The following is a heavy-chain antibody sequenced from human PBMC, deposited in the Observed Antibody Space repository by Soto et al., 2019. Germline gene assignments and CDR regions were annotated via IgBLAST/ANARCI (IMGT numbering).Heavy chain of an antibody. CDR1: GYTFTGYY. CDR3: AREFVDTAMVNTYYYYGMDV. D-gene: IGHD5-18*01. J-gene: IGHJ6*02. Sequence: ASVKVSCKASGYTFTGYYMHWVRQAPGQGLEWMGWINPNSGGTNYAQKFQGRVTMTRDTSITTAYMELSRLRSDDTAVYYCAREFVDTAMVNTYYYYGMDVWGQGTTVTVPS. CDR2: INPNSGGT. V-gene: IGHV1-2*02.